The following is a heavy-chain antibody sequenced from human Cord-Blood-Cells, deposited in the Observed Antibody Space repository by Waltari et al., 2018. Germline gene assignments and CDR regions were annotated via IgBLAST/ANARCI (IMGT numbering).Heavy chain of an antibody. V-gene: IGHV4-38-2*02. Sequence: QVQLQESGPGLVKPSETLSLTCAVSGYSISSGYYWGWIRQPPGKGLEWIGSIYHSGSTYYNPSLKSRVTISVDTSKNQFSRKLSSVTAADTAVYYCARDGATRTIFGVVIANFDYWGQGTLVTVSS. CDR1: GYSISSGYY. J-gene: IGHJ4*02. CDR2: IYHSGST. D-gene: IGHD3-3*01. CDR3: ARDGATRTIFGVVIANFDY.